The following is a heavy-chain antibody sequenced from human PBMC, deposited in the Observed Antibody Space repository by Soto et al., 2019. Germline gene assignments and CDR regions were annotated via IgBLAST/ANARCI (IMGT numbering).Heavy chain of an antibody. CDR3: ARDVSSDTTGFRGYDL. CDR2: FIPIFVSA. J-gene: IGHJ4*02. Sequence: QLHLVQSGAEVKKARSSVKVSCKASGGTVSSYAITWVRQAPGKGLEWMGVFIPIFVSAHYAPKFQGSITITVDESTSTAYMELSGLTSEDTAIYYCARDVSSDTTGFRGYDLWGQGTQVTFSS. V-gene: IGHV1-69*01. D-gene: IGHD3-10*01. CDR1: GGTVSSYA.